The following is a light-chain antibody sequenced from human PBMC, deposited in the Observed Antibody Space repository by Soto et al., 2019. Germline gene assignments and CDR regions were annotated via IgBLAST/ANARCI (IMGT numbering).Light chain of an antibody. J-gene: IGLJ2*01. Sequence: QSVLIQPASVSGSPGQSITISCTGTSRDVGGSNYVSWYQHHPHRAPKLLIYINNNRPSGVPDRFSASKSGTSASLAITGLQAEDEADYYCQSHDSRLTVVFGGGTKVTVL. V-gene: IGLV2-14*03. CDR1: SRDVGGSNY. CDR2: INN. CDR3: QSHDSRLTVV.